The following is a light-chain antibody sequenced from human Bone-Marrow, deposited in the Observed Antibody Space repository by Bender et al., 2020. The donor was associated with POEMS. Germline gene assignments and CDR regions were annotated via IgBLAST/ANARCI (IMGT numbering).Light chain of an antibody. CDR3: CSYTTSTTFV. J-gene: IGLJ1*01. V-gene: IGLV2-14*03. CDR1: STNIGLYKY. CDR2: DVD. Sequence: QSGLTQPASVSGSPGQSITISCTGTSTNIGLYKYVSWYQQHPGKVPKLIIFDVDNRPSGVSNRFSGSKSGNTASLTISGLRTEDEADYYCCSYTTSTTFVFGTGTKVTVL.